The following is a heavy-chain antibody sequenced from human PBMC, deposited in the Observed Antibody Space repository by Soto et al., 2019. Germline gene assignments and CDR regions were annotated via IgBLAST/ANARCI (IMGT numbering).Heavy chain of an antibody. CDR1: GFTFSSYW. J-gene: IGHJ3*02. Sequence: EVQLVESGGGLVQPGGSLRLSCAASGFTFSSYWMYWVRQAPGKGLEWVSHMNNDGSYTIYAESVKGRFTFSRDNAKNTLYLQINSLRAEDTAVYYCVRGGYMPACDIWGQGTMVTVSS. CDR2: MNNDGSYT. D-gene: IGHD6-13*01. V-gene: IGHV3-74*01. CDR3: VRGGYMPACDI.